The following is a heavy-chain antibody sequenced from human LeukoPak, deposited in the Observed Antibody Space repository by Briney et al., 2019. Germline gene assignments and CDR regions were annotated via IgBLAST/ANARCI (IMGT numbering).Heavy chain of an antibody. CDR1: GGSFSSDF. CDR2: IKHDGST. V-gene: IGHV4-34*01. CDR3: ARHTWQWLPFGD. D-gene: IGHD5-12*01. J-gene: IGHJ4*02. Sequence: PSETLSLTCAVYGGSFSSDFWRWVRQPPGKGLEWVGEIKHDGSTTYHPSLERRVTMSLDTSTHQIYLKMTSVTAADTAIYYCARHTWQWLPFGDWCQGTQVTISS.